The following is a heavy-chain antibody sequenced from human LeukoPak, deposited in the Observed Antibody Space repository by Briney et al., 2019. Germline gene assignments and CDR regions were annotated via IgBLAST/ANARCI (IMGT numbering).Heavy chain of an antibody. J-gene: IGHJ4*02. V-gene: IGHV5-51*01. CDR2: IHPGDSDT. CDR1: GYIFTSDW. CDR3: ARQEGETYYYDSSGYFY. D-gene: IGHD3-22*01. Sequence: GESLKISCKVSGYIFTSDWIGWVRPVPGKGLEWMGIIHPGDSDTRYSPSFQGQVTFSADKSISTAYLQWSSLKASDTAMYYCARQEGETYYYDSSGYFYWGQGTLVTVSS.